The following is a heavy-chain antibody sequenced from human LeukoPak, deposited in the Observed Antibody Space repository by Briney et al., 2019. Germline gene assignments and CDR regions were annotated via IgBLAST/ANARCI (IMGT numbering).Heavy chain of an antibody. V-gene: IGHV3-23*01. J-gene: IGHJ4*02. D-gene: IGHD3-22*01. Sequence: PGGSLRLSCAASGFTFSSYAMSWVRQAPGKGLEWVSAISGSGGSTYYADSVKGRFTISRDNSKNTLYLQMNSLRAEDTAVYYCAREGARDSSGYYGAFDYWGQGTLVTVSS. CDR2: ISGSGGST. CDR1: GFTFSSYA. CDR3: AREGARDSSGYYGAFDY.